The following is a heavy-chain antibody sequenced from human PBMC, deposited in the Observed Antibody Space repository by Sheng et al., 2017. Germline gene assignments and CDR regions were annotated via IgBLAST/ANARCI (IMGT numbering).Heavy chain of an antibody. J-gene: IGHJ4*02. V-gene: IGHV4-30-4*07. Sequence: QVQLQESGPGLVKPSQTLSLTCAVSGGSISSGGYSWSWIRQPPGKGLEWIGYIYYSGSTYYNPSLKSRVTISVDTSKNQFSLKLSSVTAADTAVYYCARGGESGLGTTFDYWGQGTLVTVSS. CDR2: IYYSGST. CDR3: ARGGESGLGTTFDY. D-gene: IGHD1-26*01. CDR1: GGSISSGGYS.